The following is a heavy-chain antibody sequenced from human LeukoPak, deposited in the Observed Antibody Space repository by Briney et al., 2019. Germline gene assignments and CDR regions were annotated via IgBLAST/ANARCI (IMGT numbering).Heavy chain of an antibody. CDR3: TTDIGVLGADPEY. J-gene: IGHJ4*02. CDR2: IKSKTDGGTT. Sequence: SWIRQPPGKGLEWVGRIKSKTDGGTTDYAAPVKGRFTISRDDSKNTLYLQMNSLKTEDTAVYYCTTDIGVLGADPEYWGQGTQATDYS. V-gene: IGHV3-15*01. D-gene: IGHD2-15*01.